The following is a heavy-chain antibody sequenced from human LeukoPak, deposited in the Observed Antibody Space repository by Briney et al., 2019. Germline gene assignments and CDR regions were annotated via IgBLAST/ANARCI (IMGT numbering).Heavy chain of an antibody. CDR3: ATDATMVRGAIYYYYGMDV. V-gene: IGHV1-24*01. J-gene: IGHJ6*02. Sequence: ASVKVSCKVSGYTLTELSMHWVRQAPGKGLEWMGGFDPEDGETIYAQEFQGRVTMTEDTSTDTAYMELSSLRSEDTAVYYCATDATMVRGAIYYYYGMDVWGQGTTVTVSS. D-gene: IGHD3-10*01. CDR2: FDPEDGET. CDR1: GYTLTELS.